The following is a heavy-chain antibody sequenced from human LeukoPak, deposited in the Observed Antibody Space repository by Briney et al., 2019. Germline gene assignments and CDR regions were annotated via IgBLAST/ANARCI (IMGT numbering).Heavy chain of an antibody. CDR1: GFTFSDYA. D-gene: IGHD6-19*01. CDR3: AKLPAGGWSRSPLDY. V-gene: IGHV3-23*01. Sequence: PGGSLRLSCAASGFTFSDYAMDWVRQAPGKGLEWVSGISGSGASTYYADSVKGRFTISRDNAKNSLYLQMNSLRAEDTALYYCAKLPAGGWSRSPLDYWGQGTLVTVSS. CDR2: ISGSGAST. J-gene: IGHJ4*02.